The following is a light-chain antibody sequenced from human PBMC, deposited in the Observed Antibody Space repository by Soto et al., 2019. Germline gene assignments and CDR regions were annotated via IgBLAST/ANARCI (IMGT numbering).Light chain of an antibody. Sequence: QSALTQPASVSGSPGQSITISCTGTNTDIGSHNLVSWYQHHPGKAPKLMIYEGTKWPSGVSSRFSGSKSGNTASLTISGLQDEDEADYYCCSYAGSSPGYVFGSGTKLTVL. J-gene: IGLJ1*01. CDR2: EGT. CDR1: NTDIGSHNL. V-gene: IGLV2-23*01. CDR3: CSYAGSSPGYV.